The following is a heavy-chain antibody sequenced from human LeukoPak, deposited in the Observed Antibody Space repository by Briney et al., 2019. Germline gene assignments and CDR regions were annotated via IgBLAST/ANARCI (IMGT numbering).Heavy chain of an antibody. CDR2: ISGSGGST. CDR3: AKEHGSGSYYVGY. CDR1: GFTFSSYA. J-gene: IGHJ4*02. Sequence: PGGSLRLSCAAPGFTFSSYAMSWVRQAPGKGLEWVSGISGSGGSTYYADSVKGRFTISRDNSKNTLYLQMNSLRAEATAVYYCAKEHGSGSYYVGYWGQGTLVTVSS. V-gene: IGHV3-23*01. D-gene: IGHD3-10*01.